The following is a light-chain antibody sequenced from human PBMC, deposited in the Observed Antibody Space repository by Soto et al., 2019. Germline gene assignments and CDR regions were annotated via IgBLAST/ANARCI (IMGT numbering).Light chain of an antibody. V-gene: IGKV1-39*01. CDR3: QQRYSTTRT. Sequence: DIQMTQSPSSLSASVGDRVTIICRASQTISTALNWYQQKSGKAPKFLISAASRLQSGVPSRFSGSGSGTVFTLTISSLQPEDFATYYCQQRYSTTRTFGQGTKVDIK. CDR1: QTISTA. J-gene: IGKJ1*01. CDR2: AAS.